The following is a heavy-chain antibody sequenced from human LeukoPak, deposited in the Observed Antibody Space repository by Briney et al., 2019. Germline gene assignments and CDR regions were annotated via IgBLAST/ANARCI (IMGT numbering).Heavy chain of an antibody. CDR2: INHSGST. D-gene: IGHD3-16*01. Sequence: SETLSLTCAVYGGSFSGYYWRWIREPPGKGLEWIGEINHSGSTNYNPSLKSRVTISVDTSKNQFSLKLSSVTAADTAVYYCARGRLPYPTYYYYYMDVWGKGTTVTVSS. CDR3: ARGRLPYPTYYYYYMDV. V-gene: IGHV4-34*01. J-gene: IGHJ6*03. CDR1: GGSFSGYY.